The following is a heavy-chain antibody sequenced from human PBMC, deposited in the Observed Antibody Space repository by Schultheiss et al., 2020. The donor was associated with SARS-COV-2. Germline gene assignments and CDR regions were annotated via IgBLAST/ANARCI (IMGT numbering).Heavy chain of an antibody. Sequence: GGSLRLSCAASGFTFSSYWMHWVRQAPGKGLEWVSAISGSGGSTYYADSVKGRFTISRDNSKNTLYLQMNSLRAEDTAVYYCAQPRVETRNVAFDIWGQGTMVTVSS. D-gene: IGHD1-1*01. J-gene: IGHJ3*02. V-gene: IGHV3-23*01. CDR1: GFTFSSYW. CDR3: AQPRVETRNVAFDI. CDR2: ISGSGGST.